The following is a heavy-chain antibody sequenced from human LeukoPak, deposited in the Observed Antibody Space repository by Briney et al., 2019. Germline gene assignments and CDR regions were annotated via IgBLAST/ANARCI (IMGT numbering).Heavy chain of an antibody. CDR2: ISSNGGST. V-gene: IGHV3-64*01. CDR3: ARGWDYGDYLYYLDY. D-gene: IGHD4-17*01. Sequence: GGSLRLSCAASGFTFSSYAMHWVRQAPGKGLEYVSAISSNGGSTYYANSVKGRFTISRDNSKNTLYLQMGSLRAEDMAVYYCARGWDYGDYLYYLDYWGQGTLVTVSS. CDR1: GFTFSSYA. J-gene: IGHJ4*02.